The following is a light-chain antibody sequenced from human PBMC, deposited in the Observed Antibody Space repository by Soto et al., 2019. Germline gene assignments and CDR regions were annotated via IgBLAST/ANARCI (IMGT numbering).Light chain of an antibody. CDR2: GGS. Sequence: DIVLTQSPGTLSLSPGERATLSCRARQSVSSTHLAWYQQKPGQAPRLLIYGGSSRATGIPVRFSGSGSETDFTLTITRLEPEDFAVYYCQQYSSSRTFGQGTKVDIK. CDR1: QSVSSTH. CDR3: QQYSSSRT. J-gene: IGKJ1*01. V-gene: IGKV3-20*01.